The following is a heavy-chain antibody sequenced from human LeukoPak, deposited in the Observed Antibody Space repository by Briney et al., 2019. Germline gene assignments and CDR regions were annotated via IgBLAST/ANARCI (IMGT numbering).Heavy chain of an antibody. D-gene: IGHD4-17*01. CDR2: ISYDGSNK. V-gene: IGHV3-30*04. CDR3: ASAVTTGAFDY. CDR1: GFTFSSYA. J-gene: IGHJ4*02. Sequence: GRSLRLSCAASGFTFSSYAMHWVRQAPGKGLEWVAVISYDGSNKYYADSVKGRFTISRDNSKNTLYLRMNSVRAEDTAVYYCASAVTTGAFDYCGQGALVTVSS.